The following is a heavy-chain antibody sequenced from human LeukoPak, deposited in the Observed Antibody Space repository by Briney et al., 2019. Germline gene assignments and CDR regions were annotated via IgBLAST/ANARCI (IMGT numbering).Heavy chain of an antibody. CDR1: GYTFTGYY. D-gene: IGHD1-26*01. CDR2: INPNSGGT. Sequence: GASVKVSCKASGYTFTGYYMHWVRQAPGQGLEWMGWINPNSGGTNYAQKFQGRVTMTRDTSISAAYMELSRLRSEDTAVYYCAREFSGSGSWQGMADLGYYWGQGTLVTVSS. V-gene: IGHV1-2*02. CDR3: AREFSGSGSWQGMADLGYY. J-gene: IGHJ4*02.